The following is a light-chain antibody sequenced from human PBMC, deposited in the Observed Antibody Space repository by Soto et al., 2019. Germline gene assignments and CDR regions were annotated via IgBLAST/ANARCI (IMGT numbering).Light chain of an antibody. CDR3: QKYDTAPLT. CDR1: QGFSNA. Sequence: IQLTQSPSSLSASVGDRVTITCRASQGFSNALAWFQQKPGKVPKLLIYAASTLQSGVPSRFSGSGSGTDFTLTISSLQPEDVATYYCQKYDTAPLTFGGGTKAEIK. CDR2: AAS. V-gene: IGKV1-27*01. J-gene: IGKJ4*01.